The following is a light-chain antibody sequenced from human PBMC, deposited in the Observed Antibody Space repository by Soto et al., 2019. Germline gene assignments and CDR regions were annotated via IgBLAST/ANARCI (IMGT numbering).Light chain of an antibody. CDR1: SGHSSDI. CDR3: ETWDSNILV. CDR2: LEGSENH. Sequence: QSALTQSSSVSASLGASVKLTCTLSSGHSSDIIAWHQQQPGKAPRHLMKLEGSENHNKGSVAPARFSGSSSGADPSLTLSDLQFEDEAYYYCETWDSNILVFGGGTKLTVL. J-gene: IGLJ2*01. V-gene: IGLV4-60*02.